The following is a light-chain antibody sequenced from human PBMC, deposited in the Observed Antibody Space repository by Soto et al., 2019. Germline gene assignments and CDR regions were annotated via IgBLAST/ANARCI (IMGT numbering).Light chain of an antibody. V-gene: IGKV3-20*01. CDR2: GAS. CDR1: ESVSSSY. CDR3: QQYGSSPWT. J-gene: IGKJ1*01. Sequence: EIMLTQSPGTLSLYQGERATLSCRASESVSSSYLAWYQQKPGQAPRLLIYGASSRATGIPDRFSGSGSGTDFTLTISRLEPEDFAVYYCQQYGSSPWTFGQGTNVDIK.